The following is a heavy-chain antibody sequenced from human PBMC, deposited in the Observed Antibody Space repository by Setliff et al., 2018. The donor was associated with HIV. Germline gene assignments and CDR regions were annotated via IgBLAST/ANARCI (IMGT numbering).Heavy chain of an antibody. J-gene: IGHJ4*02. CDR1: GGSISGYF. D-gene: IGHD3-16*01. CDR3: AREPKGGDDRALDY. CDR2: TFTSGIT. Sequence: SETLSLTCTVSGGSISGYFWSWLRQPAGKGLEWIGRTFTSGITNYSPSLKSRVTMSVDTSKNQFSLNLTSVTAADTAVYYCAREPKGGDDRALDYWGQGTLVTVSS. V-gene: IGHV4-4*07.